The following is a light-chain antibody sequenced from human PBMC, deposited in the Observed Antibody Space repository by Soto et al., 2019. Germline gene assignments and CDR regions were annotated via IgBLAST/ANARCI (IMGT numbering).Light chain of an antibody. J-gene: IGKJ2*01. CDR2: GAS. CDR1: QSVSSS. CDR3: QQYGSSPYT. Sequence: EIVLTQSPGTLSLSPGERATLSCRASQSVSSSLAWYQQKPGQAPRLLIYGASTRATGIPDRFSGSESGTDFTLTISRLEPEDFAVYYCQQYGSSPYTFGQGTKLEIK. V-gene: IGKV3-20*01.